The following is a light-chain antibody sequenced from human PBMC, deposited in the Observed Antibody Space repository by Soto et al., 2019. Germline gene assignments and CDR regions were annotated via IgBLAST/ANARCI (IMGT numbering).Light chain of an antibody. Sequence: DIQMTQSPSSLSAYVGDRVTITCRASQSISNYLNWYQQKPGKAPKLLIYAASSLQSGVPSRFSGSGSGTDFTLTISSLQPEDFATYYCQQSYSTPHTFGQGTKLEIK. V-gene: IGKV1-39*01. CDR3: QQSYSTPHT. J-gene: IGKJ2*01. CDR2: AAS. CDR1: QSISNY.